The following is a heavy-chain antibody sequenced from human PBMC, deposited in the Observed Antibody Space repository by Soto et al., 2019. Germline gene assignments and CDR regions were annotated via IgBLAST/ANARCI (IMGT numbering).Heavy chain of an antibody. Sequence: SETLSLTCAVYGGSFSGYYWSWLRQPPGKGLEWRGEINHSGTTNYNPSLKSRVAIAVDTSKNQFTLKLSSVTAADTAVYYCARENIVVVVAARRYNWFDTWGQGTLVTVS. CDR2: INHSGTT. CDR3: ARENIVVVVAARRYNWFDT. V-gene: IGHV4-34*01. CDR1: GGSFSGYY. J-gene: IGHJ5*02. D-gene: IGHD2-15*01.